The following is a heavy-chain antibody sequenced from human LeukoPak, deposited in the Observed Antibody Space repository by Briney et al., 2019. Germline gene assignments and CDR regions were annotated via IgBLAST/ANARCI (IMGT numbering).Heavy chain of an antibody. CDR1: GGTFSSYA. D-gene: IGHD1-26*01. J-gene: IGHJ4*02. CDR3: ARGPVGATTIDY. CDR2: IIPILSIA. V-gene: IGHV1-69*04. Sequence: SVKVSCKASGGTFSSYAISWVRQAPGQGLEWMGRIIPILSIANYAQKFQGRVTITADKSTSTAYMELSSLRSEDTAVYYCARGPVGATTIDYWGQGTLVTVSS.